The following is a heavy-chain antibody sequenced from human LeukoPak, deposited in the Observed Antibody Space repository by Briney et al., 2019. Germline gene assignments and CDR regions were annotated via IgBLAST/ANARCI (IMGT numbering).Heavy chain of an antibody. CDR3: ARRPGPTKNWFDP. CDR1: GYSFTSYW. V-gene: IGHV5-51*01. Sequence: GESLKISCKGCGYSFTSYWIGWVPQMPGKGLVWMGIIYPGDSDTTYTTSFQGQVTIAAAKSISTAYLQWSSLKASDTAMYYCARRPGPTKNWFDPWGEGNLVTVSS. CDR2: IYPGDSDT. D-gene: IGHD1-14*01. J-gene: IGHJ5*02.